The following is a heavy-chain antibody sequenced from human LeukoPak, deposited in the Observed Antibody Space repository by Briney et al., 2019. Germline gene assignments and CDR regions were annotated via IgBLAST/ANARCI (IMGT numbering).Heavy chain of an antibody. J-gene: IGHJ4*02. CDR3: ARETYYYGSGSTY. D-gene: IGHD3-10*01. CDR2: INHSGST. CDR1: GGSISSSSYY. Sequence: PSETLSLTCIVSGGSISSSSYYWSWIRQPPGKGLEWIGEINHSGSTNYNPSLKSRVTISVDTSKNQFSLKLSSVTAADTAVYYCARETYYYGSGSTYWGQGTLVTVSS. V-gene: IGHV4-39*07.